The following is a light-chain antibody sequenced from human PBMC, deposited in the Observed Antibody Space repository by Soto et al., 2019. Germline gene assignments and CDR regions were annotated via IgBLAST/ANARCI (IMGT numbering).Light chain of an antibody. V-gene: IGKV3-20*01. Sequence: EIVLTQSPGTLSLSPGERATLSCRASQSVSNNYLAWYQQKPGQAPRLLIYGASTRATGIPDRFSGSGSGTDFTLTISRLKSEDFAVYSCQQYGSTPYTFGQGTKVDIK. CDR3: QQYGSTPYT. J-gene: IGKJ2*01. CDR1: QSVSNNY. CDR2: GAS.